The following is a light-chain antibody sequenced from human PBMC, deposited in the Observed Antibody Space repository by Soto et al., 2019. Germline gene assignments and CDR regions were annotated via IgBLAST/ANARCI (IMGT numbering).Light chain of an antibody. V-gene: IGKV1-5*01. Sequence: QMARWAYARTAYVVDRVTIGWRASQSVTNWLAWYQQKPGKAPKLLIYAASTLQSGVPSRSSGSGSGTEFPLTICSLQPEDLATYCCLQHTSYPSSTCGQGTRLEIK. J-gene: IGKJ5*01. CDR1: QSVTNW. CDR2: AAS. CDR3: LQHTSYPSST.